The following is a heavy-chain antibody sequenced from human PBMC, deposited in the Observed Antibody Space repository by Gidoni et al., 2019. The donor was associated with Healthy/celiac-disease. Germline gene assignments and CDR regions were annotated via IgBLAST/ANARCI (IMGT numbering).Heavy chain of an antibody. CDR3: ARAYGRDDPYNWFDP. CDR1: GGTFSSYT. V-gene: IGHV1-69*02. J-gene: IGHJ5*02. Sequence: QVQLVQSGAEVKKPGSSVKVSCKASGGTFSSYTISWVRQAPGQGLEWMGRIIPILGIANYAQKFQGRVTITADKSTSTAYMELSSLRSEDTAVYYCARAYGRDDPYNWFDPWGQGTLVTVSS. D-gene: IGHD2-21*01. CDR2: IIPILGIA.